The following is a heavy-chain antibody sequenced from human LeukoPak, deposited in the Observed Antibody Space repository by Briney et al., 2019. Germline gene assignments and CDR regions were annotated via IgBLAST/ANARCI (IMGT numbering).Heavy chain of an antibody. Sequence: GGSLRLSCAASGFTFSSYAMHWVRQAPGKGLEWVAVISYDGSNKYYADSVKGRFTISRDNSKNTLYLQMNSLRAEDTAVYYCARGLNNSSSWQPPLDYWGQGTLVTVSS. CDR1: GFTFSSYA. CDR3: ARGLNNSSSWQPPLDY. V-gene: IGHV3-30*04. J-gene: IGHJ4*02. D-gene: IGHD6-13*01. CDR2: ISYDGSNK.